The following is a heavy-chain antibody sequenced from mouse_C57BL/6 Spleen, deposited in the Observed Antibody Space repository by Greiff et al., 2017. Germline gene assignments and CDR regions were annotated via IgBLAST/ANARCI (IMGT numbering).Heavy chain of an antibody. Sequence: VQLQQSGAELVKPGASVKLSCKASGYTFTSYWMHWVKQRPGQGLEWIGMMHPNRGSTNYNEKFKSKATLTVDKSSSTAYMQLSSLTSEDSAVYYCARSYRNYDPYFDYWGQGTTLTVSS. V-gene: IGHV1-64*01. CDR2: MHPNRGST. D-gene: IGHD2-5*01. CDR1: GYTFTSYW. J-gene: IGHJ2*01. CDR3: ARSYRNYDPYFDY.